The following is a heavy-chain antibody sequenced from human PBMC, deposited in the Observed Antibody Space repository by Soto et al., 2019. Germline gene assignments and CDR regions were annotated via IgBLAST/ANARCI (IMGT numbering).Heavy chain of an antibody. CDR2: IYYSGST. Sequence: SETLSLTCTVSGGSIIGYYCIFIRHPPGKGPDWIGHIYYSGSTTYNPSLKSRVTISVDTSKNQFSLKLSFVTAADTAVYYCARVGYSFGYYFDYWGQGTLVTVSS. CDR1: GGSIIGYY. J-gene: IGHJ4*02. D-gene: IGHD5-18*01. V-gene: IGHV4-59*01. CDR3: ARVGYSFGYYFDY.